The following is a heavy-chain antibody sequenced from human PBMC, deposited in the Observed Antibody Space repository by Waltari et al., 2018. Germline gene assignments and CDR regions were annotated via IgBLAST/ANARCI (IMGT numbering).Heavy chain of an antibody. V-gene: IGHV3-9*01. CDR3: AKGPGGARHYYYMDV. CDR2: ISWNSGSI. J-gene: IGHJ6*03. CDR1: GFTLDDSA. D-gene: IGHD1-26*01. Sequence: EVQLVESGGGLVQPGRSLRLSCAASGFTLDDSAMHWVLPAPGKCLEWVSGISWNSGSIGYADSVKGRFTISRDNAKNSLYLQMNSLRAEDTALYYCAKGPGGARHYYYMDVWGKGTTVTVSS.